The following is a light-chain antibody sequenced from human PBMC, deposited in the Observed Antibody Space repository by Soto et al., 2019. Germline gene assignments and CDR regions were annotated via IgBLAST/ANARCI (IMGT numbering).Light chain of an antibody. CDR3: QQYNNWPLT. Sequence: EIVMTQSPATLSVSPGERATIYCRASQRVSSNLAWYQQKPGQAPRLLIYGASTRATGIPARFSGSGSGTEFTLTISSLQSEDFAVYYCQQYNNWPLTFGGGTKVDIK. CDR1: QRVSSN. J-gene: IGKJ4*01. CDR2: GAS. V-gene: IGKV3-15*01.